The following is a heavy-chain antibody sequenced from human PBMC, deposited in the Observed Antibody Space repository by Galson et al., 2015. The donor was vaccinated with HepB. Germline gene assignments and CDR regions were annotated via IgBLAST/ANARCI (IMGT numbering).Heavy chain of an antibody. CDR2: ISSSSSTI. Sequence: SLRLSCAASGFTFSSYSMNWVRQAPGKGLEWVSYISSSSSTIYYADSVKGRFTISRDNAKNSLYLQMNSLRDEDTAVYYCARYYYDSSGYYPTYYHYYGMDVWGQGTTVTVSS. D-gene: IGHD3-22*01. V-gene: IGHV3-48*02. CDR3: ARYYYDSSGYYPTYYHYYGMDV. CDR1: GFTFSSYS. J-gene: IGHJ6*02.